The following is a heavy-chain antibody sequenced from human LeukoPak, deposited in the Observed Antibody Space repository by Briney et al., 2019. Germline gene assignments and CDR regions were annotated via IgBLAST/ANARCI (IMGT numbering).Heavy chain of an antibody. D-gene: IGHD3-10*01. CDR1: GSTFSSYA. CDR3: AKDLANRLLWFGELLFDAFDI. J-gene: IGHJ3*02. Sequence: PGGSLRLSCAASGSTFSSYAMSWVRQASGKGLEWVSAISGSGGSTYYADSVKGRFTISRDNSKNTLYLQMNSLRAEDTAVYYCAKDLANRLLWFGELLFDAFDIWDQGTMVTVSS. CDR2: ISGSGGST. V-gene: IGHV3-23*01.